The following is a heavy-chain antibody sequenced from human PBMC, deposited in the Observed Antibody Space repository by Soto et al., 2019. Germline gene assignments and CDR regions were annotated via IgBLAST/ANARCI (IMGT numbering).Heavy chain of an antibody. CDR2: ISAYNGNT. CDR1: GYTFTSYG. Sequence: ASVKVSCKASGYTFTSYGVSWVRQAPGQGLEWMRWISAYNGNTNYAQKLQGRVTMTTDTSTSTAYMELRSLRSDDTAVYYCASDSSSGYPRYYYGMDVWGQGTTVTVSS. D-gene: IGHD3-3*01. V-gene: IGHV1-18*01. CDR3: ASDSSSGYPRYYYGMDV. J-gene: IGHJ6*02.